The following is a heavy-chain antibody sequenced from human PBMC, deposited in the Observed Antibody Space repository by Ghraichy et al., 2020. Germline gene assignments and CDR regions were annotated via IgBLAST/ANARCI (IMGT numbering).Heavy chain of an antibody. J-gene: IGHJ6*02. CDR1: GFTFSSYA. D-gene: IGHD2-15*01. Sequence: AGSLRLSCAASGFTFSSYAMSWVRQAPGKGLEWVSAISGSGGSTYYADSVKGRFTISRDNSKNTLYLQMNSLRAEDTAVYYCARTKWWSPVPLHRGGMDVWGQGTTVTVSS. CDR3: ARTKWWSPVPLHRGGMDV. CDR2: ISGSGGST. V-gene: IGHV3-23*01.